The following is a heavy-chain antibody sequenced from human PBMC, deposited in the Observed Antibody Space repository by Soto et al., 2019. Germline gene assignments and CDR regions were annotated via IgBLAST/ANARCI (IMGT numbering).Heavy chain of an antibody. J-gene: IGHJ4*02. V-gene: IGHV3-23*01. CDR3: AKANHYYYFDY. Sequence: VGSLRLSCAASGLSFSTYAMSWVRQAPGKGLEWVSGISGSGGITNYADSVKGRFTISRDNSKNTLYLQMNSLRAEDTAVYYCAKANHYYYFDYWGQGTLVTVSS. CDR2: ISGSGGIT. D-gene: IGHD1-26*01. CDR1: GLSFSTYA.